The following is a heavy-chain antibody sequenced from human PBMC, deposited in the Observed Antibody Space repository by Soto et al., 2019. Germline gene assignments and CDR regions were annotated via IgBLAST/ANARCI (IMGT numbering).Heavy chain of an antibody. J-gene: IGHJ5*02. CDR2: INAGNGNT. D-gene: IGHD3-3*01. V-gene: IGHV1-3*01. CDR1: GYTFTSYA. Sequence: ASVKVSCKASGYTFTSYAMHWVRQAPGQRLEWMGWINAGNGNTKYSQKFQGRVTITRDTSASTAYMELSSLRSEDTAVYYCARDRAETYYDFCSPNSWFDPWGQGTLVTVSS. CDR3: ARDRAETYYDFCSPNSWFDP.